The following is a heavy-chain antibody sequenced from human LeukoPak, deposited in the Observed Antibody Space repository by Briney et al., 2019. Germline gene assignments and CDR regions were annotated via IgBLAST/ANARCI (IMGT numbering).Heavy chain of an antibody. CDR3: ATPITIFGVVPRDY. J-gene: IGHJ4*02. CDR1: GFTFSSYS. CDR2: ISSSSSYI. D-gene: IGHD3-3*01. Sequence: GGSLRLSCAASGFTFSSYSMNWVRQAPGKGLEWVSSISSSSSYIYYAGSVKGRFTISRDNAKNSLYLQMNSLRAEDTAVYYCATPITIFGVVPRDYWGQGTLITVSS. V-gene: IGHV3-21*01.